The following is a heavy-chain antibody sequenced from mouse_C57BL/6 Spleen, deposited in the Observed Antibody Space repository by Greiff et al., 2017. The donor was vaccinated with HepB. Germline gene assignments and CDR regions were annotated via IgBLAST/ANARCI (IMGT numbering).Heavy chain of an antibody. CDR2: IYPRSGNT. Sequence: VKLQQSGAELARPGASVKLSCKASGYTFTSYGISWVKQRTGQGLEWIGEIYPRSGNTYYNEKFKGKATLTADKSSSTAYMELRSLTSEDSAVYFCARSIYYDYDAAMDYWGQGTSVTVSS. J-gene: IGHJ4*01. CDR1: GYTFTSYG. CDR3: ARSIYYDYDAAMDY. D-gene: IGHD2-4*01. V-gene: IGHV1-81*01.